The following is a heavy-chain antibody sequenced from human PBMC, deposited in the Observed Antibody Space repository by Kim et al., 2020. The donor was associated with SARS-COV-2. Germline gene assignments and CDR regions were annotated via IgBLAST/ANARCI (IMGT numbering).Heavy chain of an antibody. CDR1: GGSISSYY. J-gene: IGHJ2*01. CDR3: AGSTPMVRGVIFLLRDWYFDL. Sequence: SETLSLTCTVSGGSISSYYWSWIRQPPGKGLEWIGYIYYSGSTNYNPSLKSRVTISVDTSKNQFSLKLSSVTAADTAVYYCAGSTPMVRGVIFLLRDWYFDLWGRGTLVTVSS. CDR2: IYYSGST. V-gene: IGHV4-59*01. D-gene: IGHD3-10*01.